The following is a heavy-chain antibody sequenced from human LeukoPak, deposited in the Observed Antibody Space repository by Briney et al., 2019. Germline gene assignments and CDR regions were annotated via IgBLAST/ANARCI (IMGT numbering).Heavy chain of an antibody. Sequence: LPGGSLRLSCAASGFTFRSYAMSWARQAPGKGLEWVTCISGGGSNTYHAVSMEGRFTIYRDNSKNTLYLLMNSLRADDTDVYFCAKLSGMRGTHLVISDWGQGTLVTVSS. V-gene: IGHV3-23*01. D-gene: IGHD3-9*01. J-gene: IGHJ4*02. CDR3: AKLSGMRGTHLVISD. CDR2: ISGGGSNT. CDR1: GFTFRSYA.